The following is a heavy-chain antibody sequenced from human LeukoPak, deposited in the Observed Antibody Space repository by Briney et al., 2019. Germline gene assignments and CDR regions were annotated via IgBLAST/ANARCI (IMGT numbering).Heavy chain of an antibody. CDR1: GFTLNNYA. CDR3: AKESGGRYYYDSSAYFDY. J-gene: IGHJ4*02. D-gene: IGHD3-22*01. CDR2: ISGGGGST. Sequence: GGSLRLSCAASGFTLNNYAMSWVRQAPGKGLEWVSTISGGGGSTYYADSVKGRFTISRDNSKNTLYLQMNSLRAEDSAVYYCAKESGGRYYYDSSAYFDYWGQGTLVTVSS. V-gene: IGHV3-23*01.